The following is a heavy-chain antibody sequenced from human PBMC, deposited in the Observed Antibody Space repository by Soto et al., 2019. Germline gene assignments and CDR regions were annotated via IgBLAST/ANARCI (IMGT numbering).Heavy chain of an antibody. V-gene: IGHV4-61*08. CDR3: GREGDRTANPFEC. CDR1: GGSGICGGYY. CDR2: IYYSGST. J-gene: IGHJ4*02. Sequence: PSETLSLTYTVSGGSGICGGYYWSWIRQPPGRGLEWIGYIYYSGSTNYNPSLKSRVSISLETSKNQFSLKLSSVTAADTAVYYCGREGDRTANPFECWGPGTLVTVFS. D-gene: IGHD1-1*01.